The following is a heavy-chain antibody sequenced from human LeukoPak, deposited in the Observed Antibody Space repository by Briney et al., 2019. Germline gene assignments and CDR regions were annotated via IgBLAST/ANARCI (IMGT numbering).Heavy chain of an antibody. CDR2: ISAYNGNT. D-gene: IGHD5-18*01. V-gene: IGHV1-18*01. CDR1: GYTFTSYG. J-gene: IGHJ4*02. Sequence: ASVKVSCKASGYTFTSYGISWVRQAPGQGLEWMGWISAYNGNTNYAQKLQGRVIMTTDTSTSTAYMELRSLRSDDTAVYYCARELDGLGSYGKLGYWGQGTLVTVSS. CDR3: ARELDGLGSYGKLGY.